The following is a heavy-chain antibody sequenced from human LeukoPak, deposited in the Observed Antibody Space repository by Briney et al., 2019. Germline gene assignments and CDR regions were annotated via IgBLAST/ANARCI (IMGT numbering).Heavy chain of an antibody. CDR2: INPNSGGT. CDR3: ARQGQQLDFDY. J-gene: IGHJ4*02. CDR1: GYTFTGYY. D-gene: IGHD6-13*01. Sequence: GAPVKVSCKASGYTFTGYYMHWVRQAPGQGLEWMGRINPNSGGTNYARKFQGRVTMTRDTSISTAYLELRRLTSDDTAVYYCARQGQQLDFDYWGQGTLVTVSS. V-gene: IGHV1-2*06.